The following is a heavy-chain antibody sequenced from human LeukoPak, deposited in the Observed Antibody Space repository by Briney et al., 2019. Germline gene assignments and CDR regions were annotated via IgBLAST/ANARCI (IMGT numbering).Heavy chain of an antibody. V-gene: IGHV4-59*01. CDR2: IYYSGST. CDR1: GGSISSYY. D-gene: IGHD5-18*01. CDR3: AREDSYGYGGVWFDP. Sequence: PSETLSLTCTVSGGSISSYYWSWIRQPPGKGLEWIGYIYYSGSTNCNPSLKSRVTISVDTSKNQSSLKLSSVTAADTAVYYCAREDSYGYGGVWFDPWGQGTLVTVSS. J-gene: IGHJ5*02.